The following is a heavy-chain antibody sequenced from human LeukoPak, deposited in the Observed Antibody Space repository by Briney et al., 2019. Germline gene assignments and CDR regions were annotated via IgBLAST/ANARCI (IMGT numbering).Heavy chain of an antibody. Sequence: GRSLRLSCAASGFTFEDHGIHWVRQAPGKGLEWVSSINWNSDVIAYADSVKGRFTISRDNAKNSLYLQMNSLGPEDTALYYCAKGGCRTTSCYLDYWGQGTLVTVSS. J-gene: IGHJ4*02. V-gene: IGHV3-9*01. D-gene: IGHD2-2*01. CDR3: AKGGCRTTSCYLDY. CDR2: INWNSDVI. CDR1: GFTFEDHG.